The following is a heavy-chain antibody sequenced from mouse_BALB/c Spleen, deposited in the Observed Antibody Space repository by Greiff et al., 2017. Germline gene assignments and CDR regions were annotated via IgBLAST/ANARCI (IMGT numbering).Heavy chain of an antibody. J-gene: IGHJ4*01. V-gene: IGHV1-54*01. Sequence: QVQLQQSGAELVRPGTSVKVSCKASGYAFTNYLIEWVKQRPGQGLEWIGVINPGSGGTNYNEKFKGKATLTADKSSSTAYMQLSSLTSDDSAVYFCASGEVTTLGAMDYWGQGTSVTVSS. D-gene: IGHD2-1*01. CDR2: INPGSGGT. CDR1: GYAFTNYL. CDR3: ASGEVTTLGAMDY.